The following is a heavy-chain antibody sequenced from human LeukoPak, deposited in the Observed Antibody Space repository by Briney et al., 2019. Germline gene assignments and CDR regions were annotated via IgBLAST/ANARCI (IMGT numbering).Heavy chain of an antibody. V-gene: IGHV3-74*01. J-gene: IGHJ6*02. CDR1: GFTFSTYW. CDR2: INGDGSSS. CDR3: TRDPGMDV. Sequence: GGSLRLSCAASGFTFSTYWMHWVRQAPGKGLVWVSRINGDGSSSTYADSVKGRFTISRDNAKNTLYLQMNSLRTEDTAVYYCTRDPGMDVWGQGTTVTVSS.